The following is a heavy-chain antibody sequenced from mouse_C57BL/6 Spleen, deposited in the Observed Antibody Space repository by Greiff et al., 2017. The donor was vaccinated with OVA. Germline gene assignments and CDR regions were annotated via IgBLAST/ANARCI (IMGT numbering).Heavy chain of an antibody. J-gene: IGHJ4*01. V-gene: IGHV1-42*01. CDR3: ARRGGY. CDR1: GYSFTGYY. CDR2: INPSTGGT. Sequence: VQLQQSGPELVKPGASVKISCKASGYSFTGYYMNWVKQSPEKSLEWIGEINPSTGGTTYNQKFKAKATLTVDKSSSTAYMQLKSLTSEDSAVYYCARRGGYWGQGTSVTVSS.